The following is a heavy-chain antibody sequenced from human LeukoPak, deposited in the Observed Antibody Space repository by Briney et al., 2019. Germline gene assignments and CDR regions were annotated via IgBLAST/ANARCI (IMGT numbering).Heavy chain of an antibody. J-gene: IGHJ4*02. CDR1: GYTFSGNY. V-gene: IGHV1-2*02. CDR2: INPNSGGT. CDR3: ARDSASGSYFPDY. D-gene: IGHD3-10*01. Sequence: ASVKVSCKASGYTFSGNYMHWVRQAPGQGLEWMGWINPNSGGTNYAQKFRGRVTMTRDTSISTAYMELRRRRSDDTAVYYCARDSASGSYFPDYWGQGTLVTVSS.